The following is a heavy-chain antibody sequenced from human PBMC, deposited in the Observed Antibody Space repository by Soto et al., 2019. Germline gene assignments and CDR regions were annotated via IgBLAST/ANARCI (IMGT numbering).Heavy chain of an antibody. CDR3: ARGGVRRDGYNSACDI. J-gene: IGHJ3*02. CDR2: IYSSGST. CDR1: GGSISSYY. D-gene: IGHD5-12*01. Sequence: QVQLQESGPGLVKPSETLSLTCTVYGGSISSYYLSWLRQPPGKGLEWIGYIYSSGSTNYHPSLKSRGTISVDTSKNQFSLKLSSVTAADTAVYYCARGGVRRDGYNSACDIWGQGTMVTVSS. V-gene: IGHV4-59*01.